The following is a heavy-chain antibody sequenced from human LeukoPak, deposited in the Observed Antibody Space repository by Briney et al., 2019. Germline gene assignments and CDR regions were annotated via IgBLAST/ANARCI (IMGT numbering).Heavy chain of an antibody. CDR3: ARGPPYDS. V-gene: IGHV3-23*01. J-gene: IGHJ5*02. D-gene: IGHD3-16*01. CDR2: IGAGGTFT. CDR1: GFTFSSYA. Sequence: PGGSLRLSCTASGFTFSSYAMNWVRQAPGKGLEWVSGIGAGGTFTYYADSVKGRFTISRDNAKNSLYLQMHSLRAEDTAVYYCARGPPYDSWGQGTLVTVSS.